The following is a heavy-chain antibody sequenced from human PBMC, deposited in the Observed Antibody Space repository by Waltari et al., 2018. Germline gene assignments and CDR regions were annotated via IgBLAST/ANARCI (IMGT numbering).Heavy chain of an antibody. CDR2: INHSGGT. Sequence: QVQLQQWGAGLLKPSETPSLTCAVYGGSFRGYYWSWIRQPPGKGLEWIGEINHSGGTNYNPSLKSRVTISVDTSKNQFSLKLSSVTAADTSVYYCTRGLLAAAGPRFGYWGQGTLVTVSS. J-gene: IGHJ4*02. V-gene: IGHV4-34*01. CDR1: GGSFRGYY. D-gene: IGHD6-13*01. CDR3: TRGLLAAAGPRFGY.